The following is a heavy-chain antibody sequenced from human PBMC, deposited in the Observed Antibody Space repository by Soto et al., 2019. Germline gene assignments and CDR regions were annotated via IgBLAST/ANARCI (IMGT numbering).Heavy chain of an antibody. CDR1: GGSFSGYY. J-gene: IGHJ5*02. CDR3: ARVHGGDVDTAMVKWFDP. CDR2: INHSGST. V-gene: IGHV4-34*01. Sequence: SETLSLTCAVYGGSFSGYYWSWIRQPPGKGLEWIGEINHSGSTNYNPSLKGRVTISVDTSKNQFSLKLSSVTAADTAVYYCARVHGGDVDTAMVKWFDPWGQGTLVTVSS. D-gene: IGHD5-18*01.